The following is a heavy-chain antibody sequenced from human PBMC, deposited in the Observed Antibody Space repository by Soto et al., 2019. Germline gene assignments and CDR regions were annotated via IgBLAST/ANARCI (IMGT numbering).Heavy chain of an antibody. CDR3: ARDLGYCSGGTCYSVLDY. CDR1: GFTFSSNW. J-gene: IGHJ4*02. V-gene: IGHV3-7*01. CDR2: IKQDGSEK. Sequence: GGSLRLSYAASGFTFSSNWMNWVRQAPGKGLEWVANIKQDGSEKYYVDSVKGRFTISRDNAKNSLYLQMNSLRVEDTAVYYCARDLGYCSGGTCYSVLDYWGQGT. D-gene: IGHD2-15*01.